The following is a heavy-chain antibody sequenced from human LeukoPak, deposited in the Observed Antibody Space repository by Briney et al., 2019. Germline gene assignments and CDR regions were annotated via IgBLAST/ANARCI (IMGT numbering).Heavy chain of an antibody. CDR2: ISYDGSNK. J-gene: IGHJ4*02. D-gene: IGHD3-16*01. V-gene: IGHV3-30*18. CDR1: GFTFSSYG. Sequence: PGGSLRLSCAASGFTFSSYGMHWARQAPGKGLEWVAVISYDGSNKYYADSVKGRFTISRDNSKNTLYLQMNSLRAEDTAVYYCAKGTLGDYWGQGTLVTVSS. CDR3: AKGTLGDY.